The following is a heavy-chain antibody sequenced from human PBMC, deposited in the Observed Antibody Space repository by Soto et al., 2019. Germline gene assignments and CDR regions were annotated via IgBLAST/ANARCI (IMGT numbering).Heavy chain of an antibody. Sequence: EVQLVESGGGLVQPGRSLRLSCAASGFTFDDYAMHWVRQAPGKGLEWVSGISWNSGSIGYADSVKGRFTISRDNAKNSLYLQVNSLRAEDTALYYCAKEDSSGWRHAFDIWGQGTMVTVSS. CDR3: AKEDSSGWRHAFDI. CDR2: ISWNSGSI. V-gene: IGHV3-9*01. J-gene: IGHJ3*02. D-gene: IGHD3-22*01. CDR1: GFTFDDYA.